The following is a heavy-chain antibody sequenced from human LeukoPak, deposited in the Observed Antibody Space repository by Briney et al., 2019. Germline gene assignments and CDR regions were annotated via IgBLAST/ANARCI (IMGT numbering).Heavy chain of an antibody. J-gene: IGHJ4*02. V-gene: IGHV3-30*03. CDR2: ISYDGSNK. Sequence: GGSLRLSCAVSGFTFTKYWMTWVRQAPGKGLEWVAVISYDGSNKYYADSVKGRFTISRDNSKNTLYLQMNSLRAEDTAVYYCAGSLGYCTSNVCYLKYWGQGTLVTVSS. CDR3: AGSLGYCTSNVCYLKY. D-gene: IGHD2-8*01. CDR1: GFTFTKYW.